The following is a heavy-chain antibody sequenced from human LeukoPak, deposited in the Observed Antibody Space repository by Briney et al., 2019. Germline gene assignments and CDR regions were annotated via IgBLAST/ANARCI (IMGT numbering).Heavy chain of an antibody. D-gene: IGHD1-26*01. Sequence: GASVKVSCKASGYSSTNYGISWVRQAPGQGLEWMGWIHIYRGNTNYAQKFQGRVTMTTDTSTSTVYMEARGLRSDDTAMYYCAREVGLVGAIAGIFDYWGQGTLVTVSS. J-gene: IGHJ4*02. CDR3: AREVGLVGAIAGIFDY. CDR1: GYSSTNYG. CDR2: IHIYRGNT. V-gene: IGHV1-18*01.